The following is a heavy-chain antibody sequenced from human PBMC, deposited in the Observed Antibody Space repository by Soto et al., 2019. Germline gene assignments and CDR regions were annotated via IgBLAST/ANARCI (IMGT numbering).Heavy chain of an antibody. CDR2: IYWDDDK. D-gene: IGHD2-2*02. Sequence: HITLKESGPTLVKPTQTLTLTCTFSGFSLSTSGVGVGWIRQPPGKALVWLALIYWDDDKRYSPSLKSRLTITKDTPKTQVVITLTNMDPVDTATYYCAHRLARSYTDSGGFDYWGQGTLVTVSS. J-gene: IGHJ4*02. V-gene: IGHV2-5*02. CDR3: AHRLARSYTDSGGFDY. CDR1: GFSLSTSGVG.